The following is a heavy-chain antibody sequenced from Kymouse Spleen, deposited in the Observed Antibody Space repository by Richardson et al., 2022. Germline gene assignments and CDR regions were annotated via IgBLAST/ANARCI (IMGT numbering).Heavy chain of an antibody. CDR3: AREGGYYYGSGSYRYYYYYGMDV. V-gene: IGHV4-34*01. CDR1: GGSFSGYY. J-gene: IGHJ6*02. D-gene: IGHD3-10*01. CDR2: INHSGST. Sequence: QVQLQQWGAGLLKPSETLSLTCAVYGGSFSGYYWSWIRQPPGKGLEWIGEINHSGSTNYNPSLKSRVTISVDTSKNQFSLKLSSVTAADTAVYYCAREGGYYYGSGSYRYYYYYGMDVWGQGTTVTVSS.